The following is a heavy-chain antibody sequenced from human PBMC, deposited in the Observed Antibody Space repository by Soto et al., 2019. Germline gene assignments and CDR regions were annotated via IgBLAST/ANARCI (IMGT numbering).Heavy chain of an antibody. CDR2: TSYDGSDK. CDR3: ARWGTTGGLDV. Sequence: QVQLVESGGGVVQPGTSLRVSCVGSGFTFRSYVIHWVPQAPGRGLGWVALTSYDGSDKYYGDSVRGRFPISRDNSRNTVDLQMDSLRLEDTALYYCARWGTTGGLDVWGQGTLVSVSS. J-gene: IGHJ1*01. CDR1: GFTFRSYV. V-gene: IGHV3-30*19. D-gene: IGHD3-16*01.